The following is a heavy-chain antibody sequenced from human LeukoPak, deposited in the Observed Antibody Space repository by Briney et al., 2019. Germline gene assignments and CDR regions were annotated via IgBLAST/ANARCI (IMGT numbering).Heavy chain of an antibody. CDR2: IKQDGSEK. V-gene: IGHV3-7*01. CDR1: GFTFSSYW. D-gene: IGHD3-10*01. J-gene: IGHJ5*02. CDR3: AGGWFGELLRFDP. Sequence: GGSLRLSCAASGFTFSSYWMSWVRQAPGKGLEWVANIKQDGSEKYYVDSVKGRFTISRDNAKNSLYLQMNSLGAEDTAVYYCAGGWFGELLRFDPWGQGTLVTVSS.